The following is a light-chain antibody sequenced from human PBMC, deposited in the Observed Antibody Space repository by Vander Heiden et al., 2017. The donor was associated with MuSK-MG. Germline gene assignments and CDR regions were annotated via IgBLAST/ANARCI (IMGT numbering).Light chain of an antibody. V-gene: IGLV2-11*01. CDR3: CSYAGTYTGV. Sequence: QSALTQPRSVSGSPGQSVTISCTGTSSDVGYYNYVSWYQQHPGKAPNLMIYDVGKRPSGVPARFSGSKSGNTASLTISVLQAEDEADYYCCSYAGTYTGVFGGGTKLTVL. CDR1: SSDVGYYNY. CDR2: DVG. J-gene: IGLJ2*01.